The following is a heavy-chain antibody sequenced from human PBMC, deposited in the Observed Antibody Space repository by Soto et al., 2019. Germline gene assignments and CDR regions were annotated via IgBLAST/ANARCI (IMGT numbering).Heavy chain of an antibody. CDR2: IYYSGST. D-gene: IGHD6-13*01. CDR1: GGSISSSSCY. Sequence: QLQLQESGPGLVKPSETLSLTCTVSGGSISSSSCYWGWIRQPPGKGLEWIGSIYYSGSTYYNPSLKSQVTISGDTSKNQFSLKRSSLTDADTAVYYCASLRGDSSSGYLSYYYYYMDVWGKGTTVTVSS. V-gene: IGHV4-39*01. CDR3: ASLRGDSSSGYLSYYYYYMDV. J-gene: IGHJ6*03.